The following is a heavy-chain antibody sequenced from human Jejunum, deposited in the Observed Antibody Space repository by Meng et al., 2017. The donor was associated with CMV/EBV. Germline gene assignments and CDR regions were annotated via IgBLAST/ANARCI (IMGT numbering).Heavy chain of an antibody. Sequence: EVQLVESGGGLVKPGGSLRLSCAASGFTFSSYSMNWVRQAPGKGLEWVSSISSSSSYIYYADSVKGRFTISRDNAKNSLYLQMNSLRAEDTAVYYCARDYDSSGSNDYGGQGTLVTVAS. J-gene: IGHJ4*02. CDR2: ISSSSSYI. CDR1: GFTFSSYS. CDR3: ARDYDSSGSNDY. V-gene: IGHV3-21*01. D-gene: IGHD3-22*01.